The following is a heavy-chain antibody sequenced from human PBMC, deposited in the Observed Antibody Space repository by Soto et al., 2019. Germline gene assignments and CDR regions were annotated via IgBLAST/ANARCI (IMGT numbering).Heavy chain of an antibody. V-gene: IGHV1-2*02. CDR3: AREGIAVAGTNYYYGMDV. Sequence: ASVKVSCKASGGTFSSYTISWVRQAPGQGLEWMGWINPNSGSTNYAQKFQGRVTMTRDTSISTAYMELSRLRSDDTAVYYCAREGIAVAGTNYYYGMDVWGQGTTVTVSS. D-gene: IGHD6-19*01. CDR1: GGTFSSYT. J-gene: IGHJ6*02. CDR2: INPNSGST.